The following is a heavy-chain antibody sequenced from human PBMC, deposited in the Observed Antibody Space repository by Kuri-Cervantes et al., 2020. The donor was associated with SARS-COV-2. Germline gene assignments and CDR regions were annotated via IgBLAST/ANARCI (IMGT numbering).Heavy chain of an antibody. Sequence: GESLKISCAASGFTFDDYAMHWVRQAPGKGLEWVSTIPGDGGVTYYADSAQGRFSISRDNSRNTLYLQMNSLRADDTAVYYCARWNYPLWSGYYYPLIDYWGQGTLVTVSS. CDR3: ARWNYPLWSGYYYPLIDY. CDR1: GFTFDDYA. J-gene: IGHJ4*02. D-gene: IGHD3-3*01. V-gene: IGHV3-23*01. CDR2: IPGDGGVT.